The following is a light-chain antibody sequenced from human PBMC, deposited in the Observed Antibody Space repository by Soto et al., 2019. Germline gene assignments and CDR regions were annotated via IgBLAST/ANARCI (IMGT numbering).Light chain of an antibody. V-gene: IGKV3-15*01. J-gene: IGKJ1*01. CDR1: QSVGNN. Sequence: EIVMTQSPATLSLSPGYRTSLSCRASQSVGNNLAWYQQNPGQAPRLLIYGAYTRATGIPARFSGSGSGTDFTLTISSLQSEDFAVYYCQHYNYWPPKTFGQGTKVDI. CDR3: QHYNYWPPKT. CDR2: GAY.